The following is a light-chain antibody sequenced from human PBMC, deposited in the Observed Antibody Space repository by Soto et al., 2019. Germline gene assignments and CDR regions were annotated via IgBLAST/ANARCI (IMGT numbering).Light chain of an antibody. CDR3: KKYNNWPLT. V-gene: IGKV3D-15*01. CDR1: QSVSDN. CDR2: GAS. J-gene: IGKJ4*01. Sequence: ELVMTHSPATLSVSPGERSTLLFKASQSVSDNLAWYQQKPGQAPSLLIYGASIRATGTQARFSGVGSGTEFTLTIRSMQSEDFAVYYCKKYNNWPLTCGGG.